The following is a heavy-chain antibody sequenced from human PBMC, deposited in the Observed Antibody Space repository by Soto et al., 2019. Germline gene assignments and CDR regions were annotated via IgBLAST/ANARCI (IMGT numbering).Heavy chain of an antibody. CDR1: GGSFSGYY. Sequence: QVQLQQWGAGLLKPSETLSLTCAVYGGSFSGYYWSWIRQPPGKGLEWIGEINHSGSTNYNPSLKSRVTISVDTSKNQFSLKLSSVTAADTAVYYCARGLPYSSSWYGYWGHGTLVTVSS. D-gene: IGHD6-13*01. V-gene: IGHV4-34*01. CDR2: INHSGST. CDR3: ARGLPYSSSWYGY. J-gene: IGHJ5*01.